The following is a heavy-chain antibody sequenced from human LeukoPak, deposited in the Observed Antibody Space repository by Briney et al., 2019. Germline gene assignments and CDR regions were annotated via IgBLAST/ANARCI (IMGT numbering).Heavy chain of an antibody. CDR2: IYSRGT. Sequence: SETLSLTCTVSGGSISSYYLSWIRQPAGKGLEWIGRIYSRGTTYNPSLKSRVTMSADTSRNHVSLTLNSVTAADTAVYYCAGQIHRITYYYGSGSYYQTDYWGQGTLVTVSS. CDR3: AGQIHRITYYYGSGSYYQTDY. V-gene: IGHV4-4*07. D-gene: IGHD3-10*01. J-gene: IGHJ4*02. CDR1: GGSISSYY.